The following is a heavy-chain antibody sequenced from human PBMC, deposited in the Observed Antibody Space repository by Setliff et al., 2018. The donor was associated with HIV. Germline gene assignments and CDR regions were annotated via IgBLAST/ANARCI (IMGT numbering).Heavy chain of an antibody. J-gene: IGHJ3*01. V-gene: IGHV3-30*04. Sequence: PGGSLRLSCAASGFTFSTYAMHWVRQAPGKGLEWVAVISYDGSNKYYADSVKGRFTISRDNAKNTLYLQMNSLRAEDTALYYCSLGYCSGGSCYSDPEVAFDVWGQGTMVTVSS. CDR2: ISYDGSNK. CDR1: GFTFSTYA. CDR3: SLGYCSGGSCYSDPEVAFDV. D-gene: IGHD2-15*01.